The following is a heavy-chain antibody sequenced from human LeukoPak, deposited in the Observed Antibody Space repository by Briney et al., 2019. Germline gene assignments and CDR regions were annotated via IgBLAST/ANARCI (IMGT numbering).Heavy chain of an antibody. CDR2: ISAYNGNT. J-gene: IGHJ4*02. Sequence: GSVKISSKASGDTFTSYGISWGRRAPGQRLEGWGWISAYNGNTNYAQKLQGRVNMTTDTSTSTDYMELRSLRSDDPAVYDCARFPLTMVVVGMITQEFDFGGKGTLVSV. V-gene: IGHV1-18*01. D-gene: IGHD3-22*01. CDR3: ARFPLTMVVVGMITQEFDF. CDR1: GDTFTSYG.